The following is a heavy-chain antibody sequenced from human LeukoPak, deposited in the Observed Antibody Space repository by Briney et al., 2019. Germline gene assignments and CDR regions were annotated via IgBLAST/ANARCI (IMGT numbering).Heavy chain of an antibody. CDR1: GFTFSSYA. CDR3: AKSYNGYESKPDY. J-gene: IGHJ4*02. CDR2: ISNSGGRT. D-gene: IGHD5-12*01. Sequence: GGSLRLSCAASGFTFSSYAMSRVRQAPGKGLEWVSSISNSGGRTFYTDSVKGRFTISRDNSKITLYLQMNSLRAEDTAVYYCAKSYNGYESKPDYWGQGTLVTVSS. V-gene: IGHV3-23*01.